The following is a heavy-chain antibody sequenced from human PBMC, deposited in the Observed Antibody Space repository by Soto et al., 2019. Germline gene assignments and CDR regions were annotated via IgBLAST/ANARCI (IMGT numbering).Heavy chain of an antibody. CDR1: GSTFTSYG. J-gene: IGHJ6*02. CDR2: ISAYNGNT. D-gene: IGHD3-22*01. V-gene: IGHV1-18*01. CDR3: ARVDNSNYYYYGMDV. Sequence: QVQLVQSGAEVKKPGASVKVSCKASGSTFTSYGISWVRQAPGQGLEWMGWISAYNGNTNYAQKLQGRVTMTTDTSTSTDYMELRSLRSDDTAVYYCARVDNSNYYYYGMDVWGQGTTVTVSS.